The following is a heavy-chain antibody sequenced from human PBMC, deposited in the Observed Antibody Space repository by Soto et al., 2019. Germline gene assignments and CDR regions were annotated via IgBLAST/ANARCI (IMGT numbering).Heavy chain of an antibody. CDR3: AKVRYSSPMGYYYGMDV. D-gene: IGHD6-19*01. V-gene: IGHV1-69*13. CDR1: RVAFSKFI. J-gene: IGHJ6*02. Sequence: SVKVSCKASRVAFSKFIVTWVRQAPGLGLEWVGGIIPIFGTANYAQKFQGRVTITADESTSTSYVEVNNLRSEDTAVYYCAKVRYSSPMGYYYGMDVWGQGTTVTVSS. CDR2: IIPIFGTA.